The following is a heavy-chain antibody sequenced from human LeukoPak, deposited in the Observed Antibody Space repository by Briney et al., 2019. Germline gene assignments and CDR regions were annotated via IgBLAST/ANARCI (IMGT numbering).Heavy chain of an antibody. CDR2: MYSGGNT. J-gene: IGHJ4*02. V-gene: IGHV3-53*01. CDR3: ARGGPGVFAY. D-gene: IGHD3-10*01. CDR1: GFIFSTYW. Sequence: GGSLRLTCAASGFIFSTYWMTWVRQAPGKGLEWLSVMYSGGNTYYAASVEGRFTISRDNSKNTVYLQMNSLRAEDTAVYFCARGGPGVFAYWGQGTLVTVSS.